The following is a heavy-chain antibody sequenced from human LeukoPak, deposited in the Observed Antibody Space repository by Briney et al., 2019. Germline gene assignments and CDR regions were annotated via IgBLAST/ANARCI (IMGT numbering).Heavy chain of an antibody. V-gene: IGHV3-7*05. Sequence: GGSLRLSCAASGFTLRNYWMNWVRHAPGKGLEWVANIKPDGSEKYYLDSVRGRFTISRDNDKNSLYLQMNSLRAEDTAVYYCASGLDWGQGTLVTVSS. J-gene: IGHJ4*02. CDR2: IKPDGSEK. CDR3: ASGLD. CDR1: GFTLRNYW.